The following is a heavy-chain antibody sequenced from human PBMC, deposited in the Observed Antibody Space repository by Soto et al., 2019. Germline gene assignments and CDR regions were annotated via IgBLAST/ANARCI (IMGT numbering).Heavy chain of an antibody. CDR1: GGSFSGYY. V-gene: IGHV4-34*01. Sequence: KTXGTLSLTCAVYGGSFSGYYWSWIRQPPGKGLEWIGEIDHSGSTNYNPSLKSRVTISVDTSKNQFSLKLSSVTAADTAVYYCARGGRTRVYGMDVWGQGTTVTVSS. D-gene: IGHD1-26*01. CDR2: IDHSGST. J-gene: IGHJ6*02. CDR3: ARGGRTRVYGMDV.